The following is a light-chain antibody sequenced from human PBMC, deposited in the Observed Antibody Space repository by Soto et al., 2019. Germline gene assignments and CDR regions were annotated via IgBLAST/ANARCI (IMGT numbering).Light chain of an antibody. J-gene: IGKJ1*01. Sequence: IQMTQSPSSLSASVGDRVTITCRASQSISSYLAWYQQKPGKAPKLLIYAASTLQSGVPSRFSGSGSGTKFTLTIASLQPDDFATYYCQQYETFSGTFGPGGKVDIK. CDR2: AAS. V-gene: IGKV1-9*01. CDR1: QSISSY. CDR3: QQYETFSGT.